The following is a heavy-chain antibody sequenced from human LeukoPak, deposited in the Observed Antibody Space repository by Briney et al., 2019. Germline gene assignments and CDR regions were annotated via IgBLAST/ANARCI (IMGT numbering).Heavy chain of an antibody. CDR3: ARLRSLGYDSSGYYYFDY. CDR1: GYTFTSYY. CDR2: INPSGGST. Sequence: ASVKVSCKASGYTFTSYYMHWVRQAPGQGLEWMGIINPSGGSTSCAQKFQGRVTMTRDMSTSTVYMELSSLRSEDTAVYYCARLRSLGYDSSGYYYFDYWGQGTLVTVSS. J-gene: IGHJ4*02. D-gene: IGHD3-22*01. V-gene: IGHV1-46*01.